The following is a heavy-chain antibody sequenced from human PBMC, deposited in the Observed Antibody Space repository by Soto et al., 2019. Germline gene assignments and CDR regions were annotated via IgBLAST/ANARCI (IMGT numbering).Heavy chain of an antibody. J-gene: IGHJ4*02. CDR1: GFTFSSYG. CDR2: ISYDGSNK. D-gene: IGHD3-10*01. CDR3: AKDSEGLFDY. V-gene: IGHV3-30*18. Sequence: GGSLRLSCAASGFTFSSYGMHWVRQAPGKGLEWVAVISYDGSNKYYADSVKGRFTISRDNSENTLYLQMNSLRSEDTAVYYCAKDSEGLFDYWGQGTLVTVSS.